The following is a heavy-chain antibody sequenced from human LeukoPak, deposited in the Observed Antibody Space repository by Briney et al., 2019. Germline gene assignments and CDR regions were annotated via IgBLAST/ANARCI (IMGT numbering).Heavy chain of an antibody. J-gene: IGHJ4*02. CDR3: VKDSTHFRVWDSYDTAGLNY. CDR1: GFTFSYYG. V-gene: IGHV3-30*18. Sequence: GGSLRLSCAASGFTFSYYGMHWVRQAPGKGLEWVAVISYDGSNKYYADSVKGRFTVSRDNSKNTLYLQMNSLRAEDTAVYYCVKDSTHFRVWDSYDTAGLNYWGQGTLVTVSS. CDR2: ISYDGSNK. D-gene: IGHD3-22*01.